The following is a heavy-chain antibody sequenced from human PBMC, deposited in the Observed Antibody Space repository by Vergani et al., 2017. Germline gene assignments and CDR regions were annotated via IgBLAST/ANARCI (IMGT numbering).Heavy chain of an antibody. CDR1: GGTFSSYA. V-gene: IGHV1-69*01. J-gene: IGHJ6*03. CDR3: ARGGTFRVVYYYYYMDV. D-gene: IGHD2-15*01. CDR2: IIPIFGTA. Sequence: QVQLVQSGAEVKKPGSSVKVSCKASGGTFSSYAISWVRQAPGQGLEWMGGIIPIFGTANYAQKFQGRVTITADESTSTAYMELSSLRSEDTAVYYCARGGTFRVVYYYYYMDVWGKGTTVTVSS.